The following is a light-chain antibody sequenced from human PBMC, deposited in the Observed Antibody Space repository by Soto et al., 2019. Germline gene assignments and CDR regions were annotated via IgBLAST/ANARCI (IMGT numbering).Light chain of an antibody. CDR1: QGITNE. Sequence: AIQMTQSPSSLSASVGDRVTITCRASQGITNELGWYQQRPGKAPKVLISVASSLHSGVPSRFSGSGSGTDFTLTISSLQPEDFATYYCLQDYNYPRTFGQGTRLEIK. V-gene: IGKV1-6*01. CDR2: VAS. J-gene: IGKJ5*01. CDR3: LQDYNYPRT.